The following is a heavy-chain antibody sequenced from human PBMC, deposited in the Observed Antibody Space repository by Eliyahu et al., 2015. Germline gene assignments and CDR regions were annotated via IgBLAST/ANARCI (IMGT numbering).Heavy chain of an antibody. CDR1: SYG. Sequence: SYGMHWVRQAPGKRLEWVALISYDGSDQYYTDSVKGRFTISRDNSKNTLYLQMNSLRAEDTAVYYCARPFSRYCSGGTCYYDYWGHGTLVTVSS. CDR2: ISYDGSDQ. J-gene: IGHJ4*01. D-gene: IGHD2-15*01. V-gene: IGHV3-30*03. CDR3: ARPFSRYCSGGTCYYDY.